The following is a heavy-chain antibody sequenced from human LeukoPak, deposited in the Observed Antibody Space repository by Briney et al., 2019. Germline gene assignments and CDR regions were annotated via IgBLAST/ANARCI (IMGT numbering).Heavy chain of an antibody. V-gene: IGHV4-59*01. CDR2: FYYSGST. Sequence: PSETLSPTCTVSGGSISSNYWSWIRQPPGKGLEWIGHFYYSGSTNYNPSLKSRVTISGDTSKNQFSLKLRSVSAADTAVYYCARGKLPSITMVRGVRHTNWFDPWGQGTLVTVSS. CDR3: ARGKLPSITMVRGVRHTNWFDP. D-gene: IGHD3-10*01. CDR1: GGSISSNY. J-gene: IGHJ5*02.